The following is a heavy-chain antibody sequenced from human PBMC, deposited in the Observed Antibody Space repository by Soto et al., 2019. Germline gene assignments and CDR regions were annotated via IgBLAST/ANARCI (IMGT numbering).Heavy chain of an antibody. CDR1: GGSISSSSYY. CDR2: IYYSGST. D-gene: IGHD3-22*01. Sequence: QLQLQESGPGLVKPSETLSLTCTVSGGSISSSSYYWGWIRQRPGKGLEWIGSIYYSGSTYYNPSLKRRVTISVDTSKIQFAVKLSSVTAADTAVYYCARHDVRGYYELIDFWGQGTLVTVSS. J-gene: IGHJ4*02. V-gene: IGHV4-39*01. CDR3: ARHDVRGYYELIDF.